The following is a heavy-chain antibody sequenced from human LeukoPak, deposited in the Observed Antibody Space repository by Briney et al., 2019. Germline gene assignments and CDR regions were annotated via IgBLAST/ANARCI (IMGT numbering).Heavy chain of an antibody. CDR3: AKDCSSTSCPTSDY. Sequence: GGSLRLSCAASGFTFSSYAMSWVRQAPGKGLEWVSAISGSGVSTYYADSVKGRFTISRDNSKNTLYLQMNSLRAEDTAAYYCAKDCSSTSCPTSDYWGQGTLVTVSS. CDR1: GFTFSSYA. J-gene: IGHJ4*02. CDR2: ISGSGVST. V-gene: IGHV3-23*01. D-gene: IGHD2-2*01.